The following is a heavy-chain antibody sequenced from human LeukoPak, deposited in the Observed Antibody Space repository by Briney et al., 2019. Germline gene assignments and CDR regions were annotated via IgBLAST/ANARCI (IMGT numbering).Heavy chain of an antibody. CDR1: GFTVSTNY. CDR3: ARGPAAIVGGIWNYFDS. V-gene: IGHV3-66*01. D-gene: IGHD1-26*01. Sequence: GGSLRLSCAASGFTVSTNYMGWVRQAPGKGLDCVSVLYSDGTTYYADSAEGRFTISRDSSKNTLYLQMNSLRGEDTAVYYCARGPAAIVGGIWNYFDSWGQRTLVTVSS. CDR2: LYSDGTT. J-gene: IGHJ4*02.